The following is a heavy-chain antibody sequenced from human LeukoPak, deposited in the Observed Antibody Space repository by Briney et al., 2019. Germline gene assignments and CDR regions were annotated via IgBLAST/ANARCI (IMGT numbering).Heavy chain of an antibody. Sequence: PSEPLSLTCTVSGGSISSSSYYWGWIRQPPGKGLEWIGRFYYSGSTYYNPSLKSRVTISVDTSKNQFSLKLSSVTAADTAVYYCARSLRNFTHDAFDIWGQGTMVTVSS. CDR3: ARSLRNFTHDAFDI. J-gene: IGHJ3*02. V-gene: IGHV4-39*01. CDR1: GGSISSSSYY. CDR2: FYYSGST. D-gene: IGHD3-9*01.